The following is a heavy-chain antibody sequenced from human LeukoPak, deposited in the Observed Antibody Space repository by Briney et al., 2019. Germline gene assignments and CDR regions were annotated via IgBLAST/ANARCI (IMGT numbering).Heavy chain of an antibody. V-gene: IGHV4-4*07. CDR2: IYISGST. J-gene: IGHJ4*02. Sequence: SETLSLTCTVSGGSISSYYWSWIRQPAGKGLEWIGRIYISGSTNYNPSLKSRVTMSVDTSKNQFSLKLSSVTAADTAVYYCARAPLLTGYFDFDYWGQGTLDTVPS. D-gene: IGHD3-9*01. CDR3: ARAPLLTGYFDFDY. CDR1: GGSISSYY.